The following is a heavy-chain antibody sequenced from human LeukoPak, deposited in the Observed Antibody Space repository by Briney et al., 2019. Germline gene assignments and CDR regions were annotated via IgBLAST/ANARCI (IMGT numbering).Heavy chain of an antibody. V-gene: IGHV3-48*01. J-gene: IGHJ6*02. CDR3: AGDDSSSSRGAHTDYYGMDV. D-gene: IGHD6-6*01. CDR2: ISSSSSTI. Sequence: GGSLRLSCAASGFTFSSYSMNWVRQAPGKGLEWVSYISSSSSTIYYADSVKGRFTISRDNAKNSLYLQMNSLRAEDTAVYYCAGDDSSSSRGAHTDYYGMDVWGQGTTVTVSS. CDR1: GFTFSSYS.